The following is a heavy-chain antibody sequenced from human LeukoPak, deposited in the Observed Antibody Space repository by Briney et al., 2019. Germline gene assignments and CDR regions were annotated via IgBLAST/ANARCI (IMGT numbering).Heavy chain of an antibody. CDR1: GFTFSSYW. CDR2: IKQDGSDK. V-gene: IGHV3-7*01. D-gene: IGHD3-16*01. CDR3: ARDWGLDY. Sequence: GGSLRLSCAASGFTFSSYWMNWVRQAPGKGLEWVANIKQDGSDKFYVDSVEGRFTISRDNAKNSLYLQMNSLRAEDTAVYYCARDWGLDYWGQGTLVTVSS. J-gene: IGHJ4*02.